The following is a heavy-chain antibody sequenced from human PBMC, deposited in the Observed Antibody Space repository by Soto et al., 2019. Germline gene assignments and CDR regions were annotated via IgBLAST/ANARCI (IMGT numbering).Heavy chain of an antibody. CDR2: IIPIFGTA. CDR1: GGTFSSYA. CDR3: AGPFFYRVPPYYYGMAV. D-gene: IGHD3-3*01. Sequence: QVQLVQSGAEVKKPGSSVKVSCKASGGTFSSYAISWVRQAPGQGLEWMGGIIPIFGTANYAQKFQGRVTIPRDEPTGTANRGLSSLRSEDTAVYYCAGPFFYRVPPYYYGMAVGGQGTTVPVSS. J-gene: IGHJ6*02. V-gene: IGHV1-69*01.